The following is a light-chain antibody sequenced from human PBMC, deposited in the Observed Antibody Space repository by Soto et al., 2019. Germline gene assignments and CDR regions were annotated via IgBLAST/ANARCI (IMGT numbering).Light chain of an antibody. CDR2: DAS. CDR3: QQYSRSPFT. Sequence: EIVLTQSPATLSLSPGERATLSCRASQSVSSYLAWYQQKPGQAPRLLIYDASNRATGIPARFSGSGSGTDFTLTISRLEPEDFAVYFCQQYSRSPFTFGPGTKVDI. V-gene: IGKV3-11*01. J-gene: IGKJ3*01. CDR1: QSVSSY.